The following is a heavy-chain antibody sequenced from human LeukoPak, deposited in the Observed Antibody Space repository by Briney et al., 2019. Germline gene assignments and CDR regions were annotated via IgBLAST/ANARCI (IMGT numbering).Heavy chain of an antibody. V-gene: IGHV3-74*01. CDR2: INSDGSST. CDR1: GFTFSSYW. Sequence: HPGGSLRLSCAASGFTFSSYWMHWVRQAPGKGLVWVSRINSDGSSTSYADSVKGRFTISRDNSKNTLYLQSNSLRAEDTAVYYCARRGAAGTYYFDYWGQGTLVTVSS. CDR3: ARRGAAGTYYFDY. J-gene: IGHJ4*02. D-gene: IGHD6-13*01.